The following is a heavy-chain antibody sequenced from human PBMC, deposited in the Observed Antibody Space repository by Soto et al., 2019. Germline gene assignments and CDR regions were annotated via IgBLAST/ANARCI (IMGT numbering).Heavy chain of an antibody. D-gene: IGHD6-19*01. CDR3: GKDHVIALAGSWTSGESD. CDR2: ISGSGDRT. V-gene: IGHV3-23*01. Sequence: PGGSLRLSCAASGFSFSNNVMTWVRKAPGKGLEWVSAISGSGDRTYYADSVKGRFTISRDNFKNTLYLEMDSLRAEDTAVYYCGKDHVIALAGSWTSGESDWGQGVLVTVSS. J-gene: IGHJ4*02. CDR1: GFSFSNNV.